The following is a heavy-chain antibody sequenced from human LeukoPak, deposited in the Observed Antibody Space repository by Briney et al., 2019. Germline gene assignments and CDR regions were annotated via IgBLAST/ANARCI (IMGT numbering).Heavy chain of an antibody. Sequence: ASVKVSCKASGYTFTSYAMHWVRQAPGQRLEWMGWINAGNGNTKYSQKFQGRVTITRDTSASTAYMEPSSLRSEDTAVFYCAADYYESSGFYYVDYWGQGTLVTVSS. CDR2: INAGNGNT. V-gene: IGHV1-3*01. D-gene: IGHD3-22*01. CDR1: GYTFTSYA. CDR3: AADYYESSGFYYVDY. J-gene: IGHJ4*02.